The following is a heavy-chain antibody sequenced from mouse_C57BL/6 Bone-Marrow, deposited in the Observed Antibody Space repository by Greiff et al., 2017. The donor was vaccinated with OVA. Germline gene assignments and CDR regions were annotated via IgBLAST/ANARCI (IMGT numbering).Heavy chain of an antibody. D-gene: IGHD1-1*01. CDR2: IYPGNSDT. V-gene: IGHV1-5*01. Sequence: VQLKGSGTVLARPGASVKMSCKTSGYTFTSYWMHWVKQRPGQGLEWIGAIYPGNSDTSYNQKFKGKAKLTAVTSASTAYMELSSLTNEDSAVYYCASTYYGSSYWYFDVWGTGTTVTVSS. CDR3: ASTYYGSSYWYFDV. J-gene: IGHJ1*03. CDR1: GYTFTSYW.